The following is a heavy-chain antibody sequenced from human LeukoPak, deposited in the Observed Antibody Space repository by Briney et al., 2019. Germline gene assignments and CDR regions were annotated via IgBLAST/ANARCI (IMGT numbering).Heavy chain of an antibody. D-gene: IGHD5-18*01. J-gene: IGHJ4*02. CDR1: GFTFSSYS. V-gene: IGHV3-21*01. Sequence: GGSLRLSCAASGFTFSSYSMNWVRQAPGKGLEWVSSISSSSSYIYYADSVKGRFTISRDNAKNSLYLQMNSLRAEDTAVYYCARDHGSLYSYGYSVDYWGQGTLVTVSS. CDR2: ISSSSSYI. CDR3: ARDHGSLYSYGYSVDY.